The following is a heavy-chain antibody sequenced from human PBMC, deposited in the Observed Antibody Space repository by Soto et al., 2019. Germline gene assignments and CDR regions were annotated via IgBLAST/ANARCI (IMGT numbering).Heavy chain of an antibody. CDR3: EHRTTTVTLGFDP. CDR2: IYWDDAK. CDR1: GFSLTSSGVG. J-gene: IGHJ5*02. V-gene: IGHV2-5*02. Sequence: QITLKESGPTLVKPTQTLTLTCTFSGFSLTSSGVGVCWIRQPPGKALQWLALIYWDDAKPYSPSLKSRLTISKDASKDQVVRPRTNMDPADTATYFCEHRTTTVTLGFDPWGEGTLVTVSS. D-gene: IGHD4-17*01.